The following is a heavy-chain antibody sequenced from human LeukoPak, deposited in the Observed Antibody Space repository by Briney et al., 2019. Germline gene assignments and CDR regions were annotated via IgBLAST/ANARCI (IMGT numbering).Heavy chain of an antibody. CDR2: IYYSGST. D-gene: IGHD6-13*01. CDR1: GGSISSYY. Sequence: PSETLSLTCTVSGGSISSYYWSWIRQPPGKGLEWIGYIYYSGSTNYNPSLKSRVTISVDTSKNQFSLKLSSVTAADTAVYYCARQEDSSSWSSPRAYFDYWGQGTLVTVSS. J-gene: IGHJ4*02. V-gene: IGHV4-59*08. CDR3: ARQEDSSSWSSPRAYFDY.